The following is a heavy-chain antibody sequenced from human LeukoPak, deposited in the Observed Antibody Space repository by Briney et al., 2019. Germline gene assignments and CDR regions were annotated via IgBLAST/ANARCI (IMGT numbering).Heavy chain of an antibody. CDR2: FDPEDGET. CDR1: GYTLTELS. Sequence: ASVKVSCKVSGYTLTELSMHWVRQAPGKGLEWMGGFDPEDGETIYAQKFQGRVTMTEDTSTDTAYMELSSLRSEDTAVYYCATELYGDYPWEMWGQGTLVTVSS. D-gene: IGHD4-17*01. V-gene: IGHV1-24*01. J-gene: IGHJ4*02. CDR3: ATELYGDYPWEM.